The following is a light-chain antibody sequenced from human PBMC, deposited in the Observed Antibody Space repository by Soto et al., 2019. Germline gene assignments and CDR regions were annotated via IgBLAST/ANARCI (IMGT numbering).Light chain of an antibody. CDR2: EAN. CDR1: SNDVGSYDL. Sequence: QSALTQPASVSGSPGQSINISCTGTSNDVGSYDLVSWYQLHPGKAPKLVIYEANKRPSGISNRFSVSKSGNTASLTISGLQAEDEAEYYCCSYVGATTYVFGSGTKLTVL. V-gene: IGLV2-23*01. J-gene: IGLJ1*01. CDR3: CSYVGATTYV.